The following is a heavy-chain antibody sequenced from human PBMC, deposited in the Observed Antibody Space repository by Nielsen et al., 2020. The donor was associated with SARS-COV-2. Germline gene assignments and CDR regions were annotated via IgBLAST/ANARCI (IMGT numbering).Heavy chain of an antibody. CDR3: AIGGYCSGGSCYGAFGY. V-gene: IGHV1-3*01. D-gene: IGHD2-15*01. J-gene: IGHJ4*02. CDR1: GYTFTSYA. Sequence: ASVKVSCKASGYTFTSYAMHWVRQAPGQRLEWMRWINAGNGNTKYSQKFQGRVTITRDTSASTAYMELSSLRSEDTAVYYCAIGGYCSGGSCYGAFGYWGQGTLVTVSS. CDR2: INAGNGNT.